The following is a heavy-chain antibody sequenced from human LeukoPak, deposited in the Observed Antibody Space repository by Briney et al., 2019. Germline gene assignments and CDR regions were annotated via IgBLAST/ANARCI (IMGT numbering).Heavy chain of an antibody. CDR3: AKVGGDPYDFWSGYYFDY. J-gene: IGHJ4*02. CDR2: ISGSGGIT. D-gene: IGHD3-3*01. Sequence: GGSLRLSCAASGFTFSTYAMSWVRQAPGKGLEWVSVISGSGGITLYTDSVKGRFTISRDNSKNTLYLQMNSLRAEDTAVYYCAKVGGDPYDFWSGYYFDYWGQGTLVTVSS. CDR1: GFTFSTYA. V-gene: IGHV3-23*01.